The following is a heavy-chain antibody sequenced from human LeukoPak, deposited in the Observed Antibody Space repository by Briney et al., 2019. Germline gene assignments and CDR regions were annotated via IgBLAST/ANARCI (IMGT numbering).Heavy chain of an antibody. CDR3: ARDRITVTGAYNWFDP. J-gene: IGHJ5*02. V-gene: IGHV3-48*03. Sequence: GGSLRLSCAASGFTFSNYEMIWVRQAPGKGLEWISYISGRGDITEYADSVRGRFTISRDNAKNSLYLQMNSLRVEDTAFYYCARDRITVTGAYNWFDPWGQGTLVTVSS. D-gene: IGHD6-19*01. CDR1: GFTFSNYE. CDR2: ISGRGDIT.